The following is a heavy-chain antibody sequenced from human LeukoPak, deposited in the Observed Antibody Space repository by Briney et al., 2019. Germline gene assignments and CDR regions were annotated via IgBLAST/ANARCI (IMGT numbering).Heavy chain of an antibody. Sequence: GGSLRLSCAASGFTFSSYSMNWVRQAPGKGLEWVSSISSSSSYIYYADSVKGRFTLSRDNAKNTLYLQMNGLRAEDTAVYYCASGSSRARDAFDIWGKGTMVTVSS. CDR2: ISSSSSYI. CDR3: ASGSSRARDAFDI. D-gene: IGHD2-15*01. J-gene: IGHJ3*02. V-gene: IGHV3-21*01. CDR1: GFTFSSYS.